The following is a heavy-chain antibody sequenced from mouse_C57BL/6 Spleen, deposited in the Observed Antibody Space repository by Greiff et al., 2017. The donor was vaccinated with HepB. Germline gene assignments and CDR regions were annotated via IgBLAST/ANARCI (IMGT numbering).Heavy chain of an antibody. Sequence: EVKLVESGGGLVKPGGSLKLSCAASGFTFSDYGMHWVRQAPEKGLEWVAYISSGSSTIYYADTVKGRFTISRDNAKNTLFLQMTSLRSEDTAMYYCARLGDYISFAYGGQGTLVTVSA. CDR1: GFTFSDYG. J-gene: IGHJ3*01. CDR2: ISSGSSTI. CDR3: ARLGDYISFAY. V-gene: IGHV5-17*01. D-gene: IGHD2-4*01.